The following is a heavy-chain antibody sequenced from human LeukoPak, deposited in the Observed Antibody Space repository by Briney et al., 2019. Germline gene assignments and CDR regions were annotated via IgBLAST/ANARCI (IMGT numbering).Heavy chain of an antibody. D-gene: IGHD5-24*01. V-gene: IGHV3-23*01. CDR1: GFTFSSYA. CDR2: ISGSGGST. J-gene: IGHJ4*02. CDR3: AKGQMATINGYFDY. Sequence: GGSLRLSCATSGFTFSSYAMSWVRQAPGKGLEWVSAISGSGGSTYYADSVKGRFTISRDNSKNTLYLQMNSLRAEDTAVYYCAKGQMATINGYFDYWGQGSLVTVSS.